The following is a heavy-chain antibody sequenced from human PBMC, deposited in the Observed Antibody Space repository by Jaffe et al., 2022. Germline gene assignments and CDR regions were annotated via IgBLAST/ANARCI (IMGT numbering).Heavy chain of an antibody. Sequence: QVQLHESGPGLVKPSQTLSLTCTVSGDSISNGRYYWSWIRQPAGKGPEWIGRIYNSGSTNYNPSLKSRVTISRDTSENQFSLKLNSVTAADTAVYFCARESAYDPLTGYFSGVNWYFDLWGRGTLVTVSS. J-gene: IGHJ2*01. CDR2: IYNSGST. CDR3: ARESAYDPLTGYFSGVNWYFDL. D-gene: IGHD3-9*01. V-gene: IGHV4-61*02. CDR1: GDSISNGRYY.